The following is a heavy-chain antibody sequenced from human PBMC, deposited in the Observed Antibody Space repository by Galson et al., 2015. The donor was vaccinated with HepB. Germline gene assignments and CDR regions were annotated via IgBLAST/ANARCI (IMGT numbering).Heavy chain of an antibody. CDR3: ATLGSCNNTDCREGWSYYYYMDV. J-gene: IGHJ6*03. CDR1: GGILTTHA. CDR2: IIPIFGAA. V-gene: IGHV1-69*13. Sequence: SVKVSCKASGGILTTHAISWVRQAPGQGLEWMGGIIPIFGAARYAEKFQGRVTITADESTSTAYMDLASLRSEGTAMYYCATLGSCNNTDCREGWSYYYYMDVWGKGTTVTVSS. D-gene: IGHD2-2*01.